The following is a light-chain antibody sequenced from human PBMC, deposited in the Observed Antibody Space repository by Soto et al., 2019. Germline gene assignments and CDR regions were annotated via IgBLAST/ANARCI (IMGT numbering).Light chain of an antibody. V-gene: IGKV3-15*01. J-gene: IGKJ4*01. Sequence: EIVITQSPATLSVSPGERATLSCRASQSVSSNLAWYQQKPGQAPRLLIYGASTRATGIPARFSGSGSGTEFTLTISSLQSEDFAVYYWQQYNNWPLTFGGGTKVDIK. CDR1: QSVSSN. CDR2: GAS. CDR3: QQYNNWPLT.